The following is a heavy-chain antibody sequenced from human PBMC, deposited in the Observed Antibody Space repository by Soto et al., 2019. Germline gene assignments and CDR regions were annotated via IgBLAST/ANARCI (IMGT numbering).Heavy chain of an antibody. CDR1: GGTFVRHV. CDR3: ATPACAATWCSPSHNLDH. Sequence: QVQLVQSGAEVKKPESSVKVSCKTSGGTFVRHVISWVRQASGQGPEWMGKINPLSGISNYAQKFQDRVTFTADTDSSTASMELSSLRSDDTAVYYCATPACAATWCSPSHNLDHWGPGTLVTASS. V-gene: IGHV1-69*09. CDR2: INPLSGIS. D-gene: IGHD2-2*01. J-gene: IGHJ4*02.